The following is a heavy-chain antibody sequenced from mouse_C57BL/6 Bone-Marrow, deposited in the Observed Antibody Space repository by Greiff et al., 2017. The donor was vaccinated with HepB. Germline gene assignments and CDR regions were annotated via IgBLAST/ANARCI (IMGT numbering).Heavy chain of an antibody. V-gene: IGHV5-17*01. CDR1: GFTFSDYG. CDR2: ISSGSSTI. Sequence: EVHLVESGGGLVKPGGSLKLSCAASGFTFSDYGMHWVRQAPEKGLEWVAYISSGSSTIYYADTVKGRFTISRDNAKNTLFLQMTSLRSEDTAMYCCAREGDFTWFAYWGQGTLVTVSA. CDR3: AREGDFTWFAY. J-gene: IGHJ3*01. D-gene: IGHD3-3*01.